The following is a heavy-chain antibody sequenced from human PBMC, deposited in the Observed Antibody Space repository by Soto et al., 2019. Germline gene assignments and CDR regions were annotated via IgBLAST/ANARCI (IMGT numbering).Heavy chain of an antibody. J-gene: IGHJ4*02. CDR3: AKVAVRGVVVSNFDS. D-gene: IGHD3-10*01. Sequence: EVQLLESGGGLVQPGGSLRLSCGASGFTFTNYAMSWVRQAPGKGLEWASTASGSGASTYYADSVKGRFTISRDNSKNTLYLQMKSLRIEDTAVYYCAKVAVRGVVVSNFDSWGQGTLVTVSS. CDR1: GFTFTNYA. V-gene: IGHV3-23*01. CDR2: ASGSGAST.